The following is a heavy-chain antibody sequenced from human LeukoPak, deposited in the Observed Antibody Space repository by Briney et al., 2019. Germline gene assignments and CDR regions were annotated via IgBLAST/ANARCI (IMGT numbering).Heavy chain of an antibody. CDR3: ARRSGTVVTPRRNYYYYYMDV. D-gene: IGHD4-23*01. V-gene: IGHV7-4-1*02. CDR2: INTNTGNP. J-gene: IGHJ6*03. CDR1: GYTFTSYA. Sequence: ASVKVSCKASGYTFTSYAMNWVRQAPGQGLEWMGWINTNTGNPTYAQGFTGRFVFSLDTSVSTAYLQISSLKAEDTAVYYCARRSGTVVTPRRNYYYYYMDVWGKGTTVTVSS.